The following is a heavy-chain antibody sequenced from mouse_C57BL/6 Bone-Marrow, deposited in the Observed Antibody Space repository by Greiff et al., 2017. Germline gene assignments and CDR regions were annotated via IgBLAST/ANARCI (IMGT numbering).Heavy chain of an antibody. CDR1: GFNFKDDY. D-gene: IGHD1-1*01. V-gene: IGHV14-4*01. J-gene: IGHJ2*01. CDR2: IDPENGDT. Sequence: EVQLQQSGAELVRPGASVKLSCTASGFNFKDDYLHWVKQRPEQGLEWIGWIDPENGDTEYASKFQGKATITADTSSNTAYLQLSSLTSGDTAVYYCTSFITPYWGQGTTLTVSS. CDR3: TSFITPY.